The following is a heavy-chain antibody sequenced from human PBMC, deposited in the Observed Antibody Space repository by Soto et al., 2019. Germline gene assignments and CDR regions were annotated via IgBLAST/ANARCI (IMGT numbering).Heavy chain of an antibody. J-gene: IGHJ6*02. CDR2: IDPSDSYT. V-gene: IGHV5-10-1*01. Sequence: GESLKISCKGSGYXFTSYWISWVRQMPGKGLEWMGRIDPSDSYTNYSPSFQGHVTISADKSISTAYLQWSSLKASDTAMYYCASSPRGYCSSTSCRELGNYYGMDVWGQGTTVTVS. CDR3: ASSPRGYCSSTSCRELGNYYGMDV. D-gene: IGHD2-2*01. CDR1: GYXFTSYW.